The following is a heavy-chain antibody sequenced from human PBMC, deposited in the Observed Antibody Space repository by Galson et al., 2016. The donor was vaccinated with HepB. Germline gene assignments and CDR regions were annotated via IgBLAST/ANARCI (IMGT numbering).Heavy chain of an antibody. Sequence: SLRLSCAASGFTFSTYGIHWVRQAPGKGLEWVAVISYDGHIKHYADSVKGRFTISRDNSQNTLYLQLNSLTAADTAIYFCARDYGHSNGVVIGYVMDVRGQGTTVTVSS. V-gene: IGHV3-30*03. CDR1: GFTFSTYG. D-gene: IGHD3-3*01. CDR2: ISYDGHIK. J-gene: IGHJ6*02. CDR3: ARDYGHSNGVVIGYVMDV.